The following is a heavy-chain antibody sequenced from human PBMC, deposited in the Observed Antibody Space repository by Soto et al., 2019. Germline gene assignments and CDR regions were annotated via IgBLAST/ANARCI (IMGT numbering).Heavy chain of an antibody. CDR1: GGTFSNYA. CDR3: AQTLGLAVAGPGRFDL. D-gene: IGHD6-19*01. Sequence: QVQLVQSGTEVKKPGSSVKVSCKASGGTFSNYAISWVRQAPGQGLEWMGGITPIFGTANYAQKFQGRVTITADESMSTAYMELSRLRSEDTAVYYCAQTLGLAVAGPGRFDLWGRGTLVXVXS. V-gene: IGHV1-69*12. CDR2: ITPIFGTA. J-gene: IGHJ2*01.